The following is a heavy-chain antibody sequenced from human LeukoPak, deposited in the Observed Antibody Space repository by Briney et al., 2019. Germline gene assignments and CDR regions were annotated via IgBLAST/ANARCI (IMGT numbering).Heavy chain of an antibody. Sequence: GGSLRISCAASGFTFSSYGMGWVRQAPGKGLEWVAAISGSGGRTYYADSVKGRFTISRDNSKNTLYLQVNSLRAEDTAVYYCARAEEIVLVVAATQAEYFQHWGQGTLGTVSS. CDR3: ARAEEIVLVVAATQAEYFQH. V-gene: IGHV3-23*01. J-gene: IGHJ1*01. CDR2: ISGSGGRT. CDR1: GFTFSSYG. D-gene: IGHD2-15*01.